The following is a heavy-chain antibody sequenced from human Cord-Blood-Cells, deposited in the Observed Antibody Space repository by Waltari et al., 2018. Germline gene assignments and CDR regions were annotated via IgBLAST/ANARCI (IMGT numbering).Heavy chain of an antibody. J-gene: IGHJ6*03. Sequence: QVQLVQSGAEVKKPGSSVKVSCKASGGTFSSYAISWVRQPPGQGLEWMGGIIPIFGTANYAQKFQGRVTITADESTSTAYMELSSLRSEDTAVYYCAISPGIAAAGRPYYYYMDVWGKGTTVTVSS. CDR1: GGTFSSYA. D-gene: IGHD6-13*01. V-gene: IGHV1-69*01. CDR3: AISPGIAAAGRPYYYYMDV. CDR2: IIPIFGTA.